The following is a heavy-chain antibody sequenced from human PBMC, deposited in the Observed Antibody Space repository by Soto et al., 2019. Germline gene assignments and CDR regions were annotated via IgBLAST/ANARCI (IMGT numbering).Heavy chain of an antibody. D-gene: IGHD3-10*01. CDR1: GYTFSTFP. CDR3: ARKDYYGSGSYHFDS. CDR2: INAANGDT. Sequence: ASVKVSCKASGYTFSTFPMHWVRQAPGQNLEWMGWINAANGDTGYSQNFQGRVTITRDTSASTAYMELSGLKSEDTAVYYCARKDYYGSGSYHFDSWGQGTLVTVSS. V-gene: IGHV1-3*01. J-gene: IGHJ4*02.